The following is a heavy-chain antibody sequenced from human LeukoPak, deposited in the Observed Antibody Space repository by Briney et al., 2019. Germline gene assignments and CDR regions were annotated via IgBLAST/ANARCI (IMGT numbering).Heavy chain of an antibody. J-gene: IGHJ4*02. CDR2: IYYSGST. D-gene: IGHD6-13*01. CDR3: ARFYRDSSNWSYFDY. Sequence: SETLSLTCTVSGGSISSYYWSWIRQPPGRGLEWIGYIYYSGSTNYNPSLKSRVTISVDTSKNQFSLKLSSVTAADTAVYYCARFYRDSSNWSYFDYWGQGTLVTVSS. V-gene: IGHV4-59*01. CDR1: GGSISSYY.